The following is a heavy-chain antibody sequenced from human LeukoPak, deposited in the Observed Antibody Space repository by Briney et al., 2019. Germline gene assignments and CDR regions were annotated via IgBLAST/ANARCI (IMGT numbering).Heavy chain of an antibody. Sequence: GGSLRLSCAASGFSFDDYDMAWLRQAPGKGLEWVSDIDWKGRPTSYADSVKGRFTISRDNAKTSLYLQLDSLRAEDTALYYCAREVYRIGVGGFDPWGQGTLVIVSS. V-gene: IGHV3-20*04. CDR1: GFSFDDYD. CDR3: AREVYRIGVGGFDP. D-gene: IGHD6-19*01. CDR2: IDWKGRPT. J-gene: IGHJ5*02.